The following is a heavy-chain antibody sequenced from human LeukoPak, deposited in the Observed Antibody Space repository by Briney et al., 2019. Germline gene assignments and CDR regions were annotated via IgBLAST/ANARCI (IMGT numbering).Heavy chain of an antibody. CDR1: GVSISSSNSY. CDR3: AKQTGSGLFILP. V-gene: IGHV4-39*01. D-gene: IGHD3/OR15-3a*01. J-gene: IGHJ4*02. CDR2: IYYSGNT. Sequence: PSETLSLTCTVSGVSISSSNSYWGWIRQPPGKGLEWIGSIYYSGNTYYNASLKSQVSISIDTSKNQFSLRLTSVTAADTAVYYCAKQTGSGLFILPGGQGTLVTVSS.